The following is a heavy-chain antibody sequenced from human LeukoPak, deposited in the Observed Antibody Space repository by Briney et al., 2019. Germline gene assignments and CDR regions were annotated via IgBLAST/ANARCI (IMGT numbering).Heavy chain of an antibody. CDR1: GGSISSYY. J-gene: IGHJ5*02. V-gene: IGHV4-4*07. CDR3: ARGLDIVVVNRFDP. CDR2: IYTSGST. D-gene: IGHD2-2*03. Sequence: PSETLSLTCTVSGGSISSYYWSWIRQPAGKGLEWIGRIYTSGSTNYNPSLKSRVTMSVDTSKNQFSLKLSSVTAADTAVYYCARGLDIVVVNRFDPWGQGTLVTVSS.